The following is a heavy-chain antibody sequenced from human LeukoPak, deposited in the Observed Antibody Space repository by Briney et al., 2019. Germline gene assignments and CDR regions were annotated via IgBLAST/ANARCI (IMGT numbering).Heavy chain of an antibody. CDR1: GFTFSNFW. CDR2: IKQDGSEQ. V-gene: IGHV3-7*01. D-gene: IGHD1-14*01. J-gene: IGHJ6*02. Sequence: GGSLRLSCAAYGFTFSNFWMNWVRQAPGKGLEWVANIKQDGSEQYYVDSVKGRFTISRDNAKNSLYLQMNSLRAEDTAVYYCASDPHHASRMDVWGQGTTVTVSS. CDR3: ASDPHHASRMDV.